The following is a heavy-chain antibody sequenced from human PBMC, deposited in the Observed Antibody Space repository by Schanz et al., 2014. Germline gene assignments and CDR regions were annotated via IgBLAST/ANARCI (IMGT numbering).Heavy chain of an antibody. CDR2: IKYDGSEK. D-gene: IGHD6-19*01. V-gene: IGHV3-7*01. CDR1: GFPFSTYW. Sequence: EEQLLESGGALVQPGGSLRLSCVASGFPFSTYWMSWVRQAPGKGLEWVANIKYDGSEKNYVDSVKGRFIISRDNAENSLDLQMNSLRAEDTAVYYCAKPSYRSGWYVEDWGQGTLVTVSS. J-gene: IGHJ4*02. CDR3: AKPSYRSGWYVED.